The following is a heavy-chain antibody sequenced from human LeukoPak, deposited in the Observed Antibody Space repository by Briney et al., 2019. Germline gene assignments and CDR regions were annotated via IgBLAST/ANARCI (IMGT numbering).Heavy chain of an antibody. CDR2: IGTAGDT. CDR1: GFTFSSYD. CDR3: ARGGDFGYSYGGYYYMDV. V-gene: IGHV3-13*01. Sequence: PGVSLRLSCAASGFTFSSYDMHWVRQATGKRLEWVSTIGTAGDTYYPGSVKGRFTISRENAKNSLYLQMNSLRAGDTAVYYCARGGDFGYSYGGYYYMDVWGEGTTVTVSS. D-gene: IGHD5-18*01. J-gene: IGHJ6*03.